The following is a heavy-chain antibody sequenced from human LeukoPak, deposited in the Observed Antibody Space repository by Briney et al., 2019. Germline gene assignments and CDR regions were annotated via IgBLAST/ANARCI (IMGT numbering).Heavy chain of an antibody. D-gene: IGHD2-15*01. J-gene: IGHJ4*02. CDR1: GFAVSNNY. CDR2: INNVGAT. Sequence: GGSLRLSCVVSGFAVSNNYLSWVRQAPGKGLEWVSVINNVGATYYADSVQGRFTISRDNSKSTLCLQMNSLRAEDTAVYYCAKQLGYCSDGSCYFPYWGQGTLVTVSS. CDR3: AKQLGYCSDGSCYFPY. V-gene: IGHV3-53*01.